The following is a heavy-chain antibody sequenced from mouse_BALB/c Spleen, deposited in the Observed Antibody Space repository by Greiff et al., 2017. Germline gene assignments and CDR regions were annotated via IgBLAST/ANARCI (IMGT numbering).Heavy chain of an antibody. CDR2: ISSGGST. CDR1: GFTFSSYA. CDR3: ARGITTGQFAY. V-gene: IGHV5-6-5*01. Sequence: EVKLEESGGGLVKPGGSLKLSCAASGFTFSSYAMSWVRQTPEKRLEWVASISSGGSTYYPDSVKGRFTISRDNARNILYLQMSSLRSEDTAMYYCARGITTGQFAYWGQGTLVTVSA. D-gene: IGHD1-1*01. J-gene: IGHJ3*01.